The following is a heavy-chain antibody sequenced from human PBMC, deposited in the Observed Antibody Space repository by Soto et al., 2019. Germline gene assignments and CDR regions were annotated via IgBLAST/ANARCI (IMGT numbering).Heavy chain of an antibody. CDR1: GFIFSSYV. CDR2: ISGSGGNT. V-gene: IGHV3-23*01. J-gene: IGHJ4*02. Sequence: PGGSLRLSCAASGFIFSSYVMTWVRQAPGKGLEWVSGISGSGGNTNYADSVQGRFTISRDNSKNTLYLQMSSLRDDDTAVYYCEKVPLNNWNYLYFEYSGQGILVTVSS. D-gene: IGHD1-7*01. CDR3: EKVPLNNWNYLYFEY.